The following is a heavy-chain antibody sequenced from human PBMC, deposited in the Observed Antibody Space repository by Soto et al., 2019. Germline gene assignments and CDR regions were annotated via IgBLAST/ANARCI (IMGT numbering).Heavy chain of an antibody. Sequence: SETLSLTCTVSGGSISSGGYYWSWIRQHPGKGLEWIGYIYYSGSTYYNPSLKSRVTISVDTSKNQFSLKLSSVTAADTAVYYCARCARDVVPAAMGRAYGMDVWGQGTTVTVSS. CDR3: ARCARDVVPAAMGRAYGMDV. CDR1: GGSISSGGYY. D-gene: IGHD2-2*01. J-gene: IGHJ6*02. CDR2: IYYSGST. V-gene: IGHV4-31*03.